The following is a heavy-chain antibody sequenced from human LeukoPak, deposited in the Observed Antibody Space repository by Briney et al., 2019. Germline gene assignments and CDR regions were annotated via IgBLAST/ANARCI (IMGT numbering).Heavy chain of an antibody. Sequence: SQTLSLTCAVSCGFISSDLYYWNWIRQPAGKGLEWIGRSYNSGSTNFNPSHKSRVPVSAATSKTKLCRKLRSVTAADTAVYYCARGDLKSDWFDPWGQGTLVIVST. CDR1: CGFISSDLYY. J-gene: IGHJ5*02. CDR3: ARGDLKSDWFDP. V-gene: IGHV4-61*02. CDR2: SYNSGST. D-gene: IGHD3-3*01.